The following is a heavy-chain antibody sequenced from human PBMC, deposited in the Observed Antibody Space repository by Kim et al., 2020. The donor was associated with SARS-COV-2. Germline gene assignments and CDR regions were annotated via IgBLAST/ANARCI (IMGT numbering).Heavy chain of an antibody. CDR3: ARGGRSDYYYGAFDI. CDR2: IYYSGST. CDR1: GGSISSYY. V-gene: IGHV4-59*01. D-gene: IGHD3-10*01. Sequence: SETLSLTCTVSGGSISSYYWSWIRQPPGKGLEWIGYIYYSGSTNYNPSLKSRVTISVDTSKNQFSLKLSSVTAADTAVYYCARGGRSDYYYGAFDIWGQGTMVTVSS. J-gene: IGHJ3*02.